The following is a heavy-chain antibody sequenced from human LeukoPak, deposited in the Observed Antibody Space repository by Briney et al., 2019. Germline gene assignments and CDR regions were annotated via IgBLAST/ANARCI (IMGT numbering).Heavy chain of an antibody. CDR3: ARDFPAGQQPDY. V-gene: IGHV1-46*01. CDR2: INPIGGST. D-gene: IGHD6-13*01. CDR1: GYTFTSYY. J-gene: IGHJ4*02. Sequence: ASVKVSCKASGYTFTSYYMHWVRQAPGQGLEWMGMINPIGGSTTHAQKFQGRVTMTTDTSTSTAYMELRSLRSDDTAVYYCARDFPAGQQPDYWGQGTLVTVSS.